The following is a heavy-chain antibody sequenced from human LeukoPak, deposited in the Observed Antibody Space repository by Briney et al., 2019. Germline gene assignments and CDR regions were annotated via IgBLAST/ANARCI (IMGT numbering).Heavy chain of an antibody. Sequence: ASVNVSCKASGYTFTGYYMHWVRHAPGQGLYWMGWINLNSGGTNYAQRFQGRVTMTRDTSISTAYMELSRLRSDDTAVYYCAREGCSSTSCYLRWFDPWGQGTLVTVSS. CDR3: AREGCSSTSCYLRWFDP. J-gene: IGHJ5*02. CDR1: GYTFTGYY. D-gene: IGHD2-2*01. CDR2: INLNSGGT. V-gene: IGHV1-2*02.